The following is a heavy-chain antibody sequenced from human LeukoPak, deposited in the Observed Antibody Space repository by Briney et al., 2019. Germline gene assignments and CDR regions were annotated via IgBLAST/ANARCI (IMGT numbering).Heavy chain of an antibody. D-gene: IGHD6-19*01. J-gene: IGHJ4*02. CDR3: ARDSDKCSSGWWYPDY. V-gene: IGHV1-18*04. CDR2: ISAYNDNT. CDR1: GYTFTSYG. Sequence: ASVKVSCKASGYTFTSYGISWVRQAPGQGLEWMGWISAYNDNTNYAQKLQGRVTMTTDTSTSTAYMELRSLRSDDTAVYYCARDSDKCSSGWWYPDYWGQGTLVTVSS.